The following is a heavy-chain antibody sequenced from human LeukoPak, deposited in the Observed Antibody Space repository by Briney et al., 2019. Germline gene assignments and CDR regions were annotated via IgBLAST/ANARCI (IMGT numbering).Heavy chain of an antibody. CDR1: GITVSNYD. V-gene: IGHV3-21*01. Sequence: PGGSLRLSCVVSGITVSNYDMSWVRQAPGKGLEGVSSISSSSSYIYYADSVKGRFTISRDNAKNSLYLQMNSLRAEDTAVYYCARDWGYYYYYGMDVWGQGTTVTVSS. CDR3: ARDWGYYYYYGMDV. CDR2: ISSSSSYI. J-gene: IGHJ6*02. D-gene: IGHD3-16*01.